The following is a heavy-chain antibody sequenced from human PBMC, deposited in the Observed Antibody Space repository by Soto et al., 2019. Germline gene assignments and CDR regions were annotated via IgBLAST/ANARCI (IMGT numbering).Heavy chain of an antibody. CDR2: MKTNRGNT. D-gene: IGHD5-12*01. CDR3: ASWPGYEFDY. CDR1: GYTFTSYD. Sequence: VPLLQSVAEVKKPGASVKVSCKASGYTFTSYDINWVRQATGQGLEWMGWMKTNRGNTGYAQKCQGRVTMTRNTSISTAYMELSSLRSDDTAVYYCASWPGYEFDYWGQGTLFSVSS. J-gene: IGHJ4*02. V-gene: IGHV1-8*01.